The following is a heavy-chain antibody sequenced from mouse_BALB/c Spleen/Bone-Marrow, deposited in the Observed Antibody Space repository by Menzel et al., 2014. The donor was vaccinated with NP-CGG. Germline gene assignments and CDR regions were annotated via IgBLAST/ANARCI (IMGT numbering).Heavy chain of an antibody. CDR1: GYAFTNYL. V-gene: IGHV1-54*01. CDR2: INPGSGGT. CDR3: ARDGDYDEGYAMDY. Sequence: VQLVESGAELVRPGTSVKVSCKASGYAFTNYLIEWVKQRPGQGLEWIGVINPGSGGTNYNEKFKGKATLTADKSSSTAYMQLSSLTSDDSAVYFCARDGDYDEGYAMDYWGQGTSVTVSS. J-gene: IGHJ4*01. D-gene: IGHD2-4*01.